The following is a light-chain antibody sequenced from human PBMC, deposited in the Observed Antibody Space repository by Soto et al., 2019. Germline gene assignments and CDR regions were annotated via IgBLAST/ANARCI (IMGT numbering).Light chain of an antibody. CDR3: ATWDGSLPAEV. J-gene: IGLJ2*01. CDR1: SSNIGNNY. CDR2: DNN. V-gene: IGLV1-51*01. Sequence: QSVLTQPPSVSAAPGQKVTISCSGSSSNIGNNYVSWYQQLPGTAPKLLIYDNNKRPSGIPDRFSGSKSGTSGTLDITGLQTGDGADYYCATWDGSLPAEVFGGGTQLTVL.